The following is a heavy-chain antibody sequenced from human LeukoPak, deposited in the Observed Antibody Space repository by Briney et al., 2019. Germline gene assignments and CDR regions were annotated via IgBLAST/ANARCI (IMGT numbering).Heavy chain of an antibody. CDR1: GYTFTSYD. CDR2: ISAYNGNT. D-gene: IGHD3-10*01. V-gene: IGHV1-18*01. Sequence: ASVKVSCKASGYTFTSYDINWVRQATGQGLEWMGWISAYNGNTNYAQKLQGRVTMTTDTSTSTAYMELRSLRSDDTAVYYCARDHDTMVRGVIPNLDYWGQGTLVTVSS. CDR3: ARDHDTMVRGVIPNLDY. J-gene: IGHJ4*02.